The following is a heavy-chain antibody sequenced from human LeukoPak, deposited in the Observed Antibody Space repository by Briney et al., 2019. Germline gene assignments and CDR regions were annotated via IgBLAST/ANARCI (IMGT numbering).Heavy chain of an antibody. CDR1: GYTLTELS. D-gene: IGHD2-15*01. CDR2: INPNSGAR. J-gene: IGHJ4*02. V-gene: IGHV1-2*02. Sequence: ASVKVSCKVSGYTLTELSMHWVRQAPGQGLEWMGWINPNSGARNYAQKFQDRVTLTTDTSISTAYMELRRLRSDDTAVYYCTRVGVGIVPFDYWGQGTLVTVSS. CDR3: TRVGVGIVPFDY.